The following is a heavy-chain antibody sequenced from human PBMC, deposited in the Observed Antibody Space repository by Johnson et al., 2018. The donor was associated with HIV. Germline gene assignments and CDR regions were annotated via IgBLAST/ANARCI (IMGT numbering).Heavy chain of an antibody. CDR1: GFTFDDYA. CDR3: AKKGGHYFTSHDAFDI. D-gene: IGHD3-16*01. V-gene: IGHV3-43D*03. CDR2: ISWNGGST. J-gene: IGHJ3*02. Sequence: QLVESGGGVVQPGGSLRLSCAASGFTFDDYAMHWVRQAPGKGLEWVSVISWNGGSTYYADSVKGRLPISRDNSKNTLDLQMKSLRAEDTAVYYCAKKGGHYFTSHDAFDIWGQGTVVTVSS.